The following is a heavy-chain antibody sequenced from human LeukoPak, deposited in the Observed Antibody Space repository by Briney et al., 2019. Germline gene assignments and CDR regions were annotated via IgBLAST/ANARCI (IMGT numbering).Heavy chain of an antibody. D-gene: IGHD6-6*01. CDR3: ARVGGAARPDYYYYYMDV. J-gene: IGHJ6*03. Sequence: SETLSLTCTVSGGSISSYYWSWIRQPPGKGLEWIGYIYYSGSTNYNPSLKSRVTISVDTSKNQFSLKLSSVTAADTAVYYCARVGGAARPDYYYYYMDVWGKGTTVTVSS. V-gene: IGHV4-59*12. CDR1: GGSISSYY. CDR2: IYYSGST.